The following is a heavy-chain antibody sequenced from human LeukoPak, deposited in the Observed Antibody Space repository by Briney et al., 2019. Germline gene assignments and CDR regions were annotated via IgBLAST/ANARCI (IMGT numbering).Heavy chain of an antibody. D-gene: IGHD4-11*01. V-gene: IGHV4-59*12. CDR1: GGTINNYY. CDR2: IYYSGSA. CDR3: ARDNSKPRTFDY. J-gene: IGHJ4*02. Sequence: PSETLSLTCTVSGGTINNYYWSWIRQPPGKGLEWIGYIYYSGSANYNPSLTSRAIISADTSKNQFSLKLSSVTAADTAVYYCARDNSKPRTFDYWGQGTLVTVSS.